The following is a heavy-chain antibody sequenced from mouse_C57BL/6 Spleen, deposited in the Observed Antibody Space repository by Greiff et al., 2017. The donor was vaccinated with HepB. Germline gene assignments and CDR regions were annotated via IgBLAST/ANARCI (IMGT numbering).Heavy chain of an antibody. V-gene: IGHV3-1*01. CDR2: ISYSGST. Sequence: DVQLQESGPGMVKPSQSLSLTCTVTGYSITSGYDWHWIRHFPGNKLEWMGYISYSGSTNYNPSLKSRISITHDTSKNHFFLKLNSVTTEDTATDYCARGGYYGSSYDYWGQGTTLTVSS. CDR3: ARGGYYGSSYDY. CDR1: GYSITSGYD. J-gene: IGHJ2*01. D-gene: IGHD1-1*01.